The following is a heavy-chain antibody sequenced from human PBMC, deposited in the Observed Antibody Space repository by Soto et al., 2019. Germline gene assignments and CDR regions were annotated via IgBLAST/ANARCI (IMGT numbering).Heavy chain of an antibody. J-gene: IGHJ5*02. V-gene: IGHV2-5*02. CDR1: GFSLSTSGVG. Sequence: QITLKESGPTLVKPTQTLTLTCTFSGFSLSTSGVGVGWIRQPPGKALEWLALLYWDDDKRYSPSLKSRLTITKDTSKNQVVLTMTNMDPVDTATYYCAHSLYDYVWGTNWFDPWGQGTLVTVSS. CDR2: LYWDDDK. CDR3: AHSLYDYVWGTNWFDP. D-gene: IGHD3-16*01.